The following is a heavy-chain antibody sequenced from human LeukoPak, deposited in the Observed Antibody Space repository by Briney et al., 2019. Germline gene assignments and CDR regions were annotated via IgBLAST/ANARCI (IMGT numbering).Heavy chain of an antibody. J-gene: IGHJ6*04. D-gene: IGHD3-10*01. CDR1: GFTFSSYS. Sequence: GGSLRLSCAVSGFTFSSYSMNWVRQAPGKGLEWVSSISSSSSYIYYADSVKGRFTISRDNAKNSLYLQMNSLRAEDTAVYYCARGEVLLWFGESESGYYYGMDVWGKGTRSPSPQ. CDR3: ARGEVLLWFGESESGYYYGMDV. V-gene: IGHV3-21*01. CDR2: ISSSSSYI.